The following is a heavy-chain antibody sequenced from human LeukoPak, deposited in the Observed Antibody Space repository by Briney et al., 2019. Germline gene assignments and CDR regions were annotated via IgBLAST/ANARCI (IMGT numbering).Heavy chain of an antibody. J-gene: IGHJ2*01. CDR3: ATAHNYDSSGYYYPYWYFDL. CDR1: GFIFSDYN. V-gene: IGHV3-48*04. CDR2: IDSSSSTI. Sequence: GGPLRLSCEASGFIFSDYNMNWVRQAPGKGLEWLSFIDSSSSTIYYADSVKGRFAISRDNAKNSLFLQMNSLRAEDTAVYYCATAHNYDSSGYYYPYWYFDLWGRGTLVTVSS. D-gene: IGHD3-22*01.